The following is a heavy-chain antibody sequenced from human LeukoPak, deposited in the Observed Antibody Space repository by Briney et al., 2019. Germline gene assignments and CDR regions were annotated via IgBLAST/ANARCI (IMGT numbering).Heavy chain of an antibody. CDR2: ISGSKSNT. J-gene: IGHJ4*02. V-gene: IGHV3-23*01. D-gene: IGHD4/OR15-4a*01. Sequence: GESLRLSCAASGFTFSTYAMSWVRQAPGKGREWVAGISGSKSNTYYTESVKGRFTISRDNSKNTLYLQMNSLRAEDTALYYCAKEYGAHGIPLFDKWGQGTLVTVSS. CDR3: AKEYGAHGIPLFDK. CDR1: GFTFSTYA.